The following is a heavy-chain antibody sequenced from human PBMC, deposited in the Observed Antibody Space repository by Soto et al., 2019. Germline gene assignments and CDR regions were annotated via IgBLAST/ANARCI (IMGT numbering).Heavy chain of an antibody. J-gene: IGHJ4*02. CDR1: GGSISSSSYY. Sequence: QLQLQESGPGLVKPSETLSLTCTVSGGSISSSSYYWGWIRQPPGKGLEWIGSIYYSGSTYYNPSLKSRVTISVDTSNNQFSLKLSSVTAADTAVYYCARHSYYDILTGYLYYFDYWGQGTLVTVSS. CDR2: IYYSGST. D-gene: IGHD3-9*01. V-gene: IGHV4-39*01. CDR3: ARHSYYDILTGYLYYFDY.